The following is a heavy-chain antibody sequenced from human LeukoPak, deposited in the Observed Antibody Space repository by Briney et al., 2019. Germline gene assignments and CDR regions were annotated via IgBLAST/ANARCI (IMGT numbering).Heavy chain of an antibody. D-gene: IGHD3-22*01. CDR2: INSDGSST. CDR1: GFTFSSYW. V-gene: IGHV3-74*01. Sequence: PGGSLRLSCAASGFTFSSYWMHWVRQAPGKGLVWVSRINSDGSSTSYADSVKGRFTISRDNAKNTLYLQMNSLRAEDTAVYHCARVARGARWYYYDSSGFSLDYWGQGTLVTVSS. J-gene: IGHJ4*02. CDR3: ARVARGARWYYYDSSGFSLDY.